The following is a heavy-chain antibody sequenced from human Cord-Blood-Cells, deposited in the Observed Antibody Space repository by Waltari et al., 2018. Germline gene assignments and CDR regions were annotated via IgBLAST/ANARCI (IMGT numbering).Heavy chain of an antibody. Sequence: QVQLQESGPGLVKPSETLSLTCTVSGGSISSYYWSWIRQPPGKGLEWIGYIYYSGSNNSNPSLKSRVTISVDTSKNQFSLKLSSVTAADTAVYYCARGGGYCSSTSCYAFDIWGQGTMVTVSS. CDR1: GGSISSYY. CDR2: IYYSGSN. D-gene: IGHD2-2*01. J-gene: IGHJ3*02. V-gene: IGHV4-59*01. CDR3: ARGGGYCSSTSCYAFDI.